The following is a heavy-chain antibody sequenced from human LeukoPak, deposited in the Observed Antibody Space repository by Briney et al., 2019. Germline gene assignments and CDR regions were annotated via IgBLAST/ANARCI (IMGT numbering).Heavy chain of an antibody. CDR2: IKQDGSEK. V-gene: IGHV3-7*01. Sequence: GGSLRLSCAASGFTFSSYWMSWVRQAPGKGLEWVANIKQDGSEKYYVDSVKGQFTISRDNAKNSLYLQMNSLRAEDTAVYYCARDRVVAAAGKGGYYYYGMDVWGQGTPVTVSS. CDR1: GFTFSSYW. J-gene: IGHJ6*02. D-gene: IGHD6-13*01. CDR3: ARDRVVAAAGKGGYYYYGMDV.